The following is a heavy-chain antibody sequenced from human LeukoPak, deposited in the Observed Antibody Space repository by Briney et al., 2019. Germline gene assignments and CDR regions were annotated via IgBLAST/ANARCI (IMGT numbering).Heavy chain of an antibody. V-gene: IGHV1-24*01. J-gene: IGHJ6*03. CDR1: GYTLAELS. D-gene: IGHD4-17*01. CDR2: FDPEDGET. CDR3: ARDTYTTVTAMDV. Sequence: VASVKVSCKVSGYTLAELSMHWVRQAPGKGLEWMGGFDPEDGETIYAQKFQGRVTMTEDTSTDTAYMELSSLRSDDTAVYYCARDTYTTVTAMDVWGKGTTVTVSS.